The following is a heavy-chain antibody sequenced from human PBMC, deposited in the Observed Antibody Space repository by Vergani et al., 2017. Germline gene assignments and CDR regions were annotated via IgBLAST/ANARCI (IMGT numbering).Heavy chain of an antibody. D-gene: IGHD3-3*01. J-gene: IGHJ6*02. CDR1: GFTFSSYG. V-gene: IGHV3-30*02. Sequence: QVQLVESGGGVVQPGGSLRLSCAASGFTFSSYGMHWVRQAPGKGLEWVAFIRYDGSNKYYADSVKGRFTISRDNSKNTLYLQMNSLRAEDTAVYYCAKTLGIFGVVSLPSYCGMDVWGQGTTVTVSS. CDR3: AKTLGIFGVVSLPSYCGMDV. CDR2: IRYDGSNK.